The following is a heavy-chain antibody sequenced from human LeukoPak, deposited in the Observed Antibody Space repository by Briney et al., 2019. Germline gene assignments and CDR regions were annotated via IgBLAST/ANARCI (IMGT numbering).Heavy chain of an antibody. CDR3: ARGIAAAGKEGEY. V-gene: IGHV3-23*01. CDR1: GFTLSSYE. J-gene: IGHJ4*02. D-gene: IGHD6-13*01. CDR2: IDYSGGST. Sequence: GSLRLSCTASGFTLSSYEMSWIRQAPGKGLEWVSSIDYSGGSTHYADSVMGRFTISRDNSKNTLYLQLNSLSADDTAVYYCARGIAAAGKEGEYWGQGTLVTVSS.